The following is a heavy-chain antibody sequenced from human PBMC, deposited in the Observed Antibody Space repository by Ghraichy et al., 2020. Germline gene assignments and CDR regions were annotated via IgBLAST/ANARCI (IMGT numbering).Heavy chain of an antibody. CDR1: GGSFSGYY. CDR2: INHSGST. CDR3: ARGPFIGSVAALYYFDY. D-gene: IGHD2-15*01. Sequence: GSLRLSCAVYGGSFSGYYWSWIRQPPGKGLEWIGEINHSGSTNYNPSLKSRVTISVDTSKNQFSLRLSSVTAADTAVYFCARGPFIGSVAALYYFDYWGQGTLVTVSS. V-gene: IGHV4-34*01. J-gene: IGHJ4*02.